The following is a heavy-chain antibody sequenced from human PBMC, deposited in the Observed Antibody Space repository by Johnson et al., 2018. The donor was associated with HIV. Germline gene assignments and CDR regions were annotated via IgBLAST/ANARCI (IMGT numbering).Heavy chain of an antibody. V-gene: IGHV3-9*01. CDR3: AKDIGYSSGLGNTGFEI. CDR2: ISWNSGNI. J-gene: IGHJ3*02. Sequence: EVQLVESGGGLVQPGRSLTLSCAASGFTFNDYAMHWVRQAPGKGLEWVSGISWNSGNIGYADSVKGRFTISRDNAKNSLYLQMNSLRPEDTALYYCAKDIGYSSGLGNTGFEIWGLGTMVTVSS. D-gene: IGHD6-19*01. CDR1: GFTFNDYA.